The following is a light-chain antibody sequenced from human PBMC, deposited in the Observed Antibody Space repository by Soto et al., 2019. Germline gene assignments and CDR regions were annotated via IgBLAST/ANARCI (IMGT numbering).Light chain of an antibody. CDR2: GAS. CDR1: QSVSSSY. Sequence: EIVLTQSPGTLSLSPGDRATLSCRASQSVSSSYLAWYQQKPGQAPRLLIYGASSRATGIADRFSGSGSGTDFTLTISRLEPEDFAVYYCQQYGSSPRMYTFGQGTKLEIK. CDR3: QQYGSSPRMYT. J-gene: IGKJ2*01. V-gene: IGKV3-20*01.